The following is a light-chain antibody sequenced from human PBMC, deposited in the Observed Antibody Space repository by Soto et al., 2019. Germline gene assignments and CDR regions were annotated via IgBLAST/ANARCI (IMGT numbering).Light chain of an antibody. Sequence: EIQVTQSPTSLSASVGDRVTITCRASRSIGTNLNWYQQRPGKAPQLLIYAASSLQSGVPSRFSGSTSGTDFTLTINSLQPEDFATYYCQQSLSPHIAFGQGTRLE. V-gene: IGKV1-39*01. J-gene: IGKJ5*01. CDR3: QQSLSPHIA. CDR2: AAS. CDR1: RSIGTN.